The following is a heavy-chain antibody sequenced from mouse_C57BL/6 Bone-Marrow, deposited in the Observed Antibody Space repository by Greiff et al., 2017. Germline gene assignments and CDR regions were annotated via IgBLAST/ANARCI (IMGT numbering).Heavy chain of an antibody. J-gene: IGHJ4*01. CDR1: GFTFSSYA. D-gene: IGHD1-1*01. Sequence: EVQLVESGEGLVKPGGSLKLSCAASGFTFSSYAMSWVRQTPEKRLEWVAYISSGGDYIYYADTVKGRFTISRDNARNTLYLQMSSLKSEDTAMYYCTRQGYGSSYYAMDYWGQGTSVTVSS. CDR3: TRQGYGSSYYAMDY. V-gene: IGHV5-9-1*02. CDR2: ISSGGDYI.